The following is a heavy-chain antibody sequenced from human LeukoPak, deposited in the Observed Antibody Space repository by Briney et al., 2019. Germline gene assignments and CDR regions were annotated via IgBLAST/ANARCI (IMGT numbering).Heavy chain of an antibody. CDR1: GFTLSSYW. J-gene: IGHJ4*02. D-gene: IGHD3-10*01. Sequence: GGSLRLSRAASGFTLSSYWMHWVRQVPGKGLVWVSRIKRDGSTTYYADSVKGRFTMSRDNGKSTVYLEMKSLRTEGTAVYYCAREGPYGSAYLDYWGQGDLVTVSS. CDR3: AREGPYGSAYLDY. V-gene: IGHV3-74*01. CDR2: IKRDGSTT.